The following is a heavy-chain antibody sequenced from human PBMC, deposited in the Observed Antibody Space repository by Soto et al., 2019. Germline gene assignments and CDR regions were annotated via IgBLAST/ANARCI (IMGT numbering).Heavy chain of an antibody. CDR2: IYYSGST. D-gene: IGHD3-10*01. CDR1: GGSISSYY. J-gene: IGHJ5*02. V-gene: IGHV4-59*01. CDR3: ARGTDWFDP. Sequence: SETLSLTCTVSGGSISSYYWSWIRQPPGKGLEWIGYIYYSGSTNYNPSLKSRVTISVDTSKNQFSLKLSSVTAADTAVYYCARGTDWFDPWGQGTLVTVSS.